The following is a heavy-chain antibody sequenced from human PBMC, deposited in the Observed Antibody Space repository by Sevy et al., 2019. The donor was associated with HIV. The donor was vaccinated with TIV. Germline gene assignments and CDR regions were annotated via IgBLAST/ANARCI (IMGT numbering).Heavy chain of an antibody. V-gene: IGHV3-49*04. CDR1: GFTFGDYC. Sequence: GGSLRLSCTASGFTFGDYCMSWVRQAPGKGLEWVAFLKSDVYGGTVDHAASVRGRFVISRDDSKTKAYLQMNDLKTEDTGVYYCTRWKAAQSIFDYWGQGALVTVSS. CDR3: TRWKAAQSIFDY. D-gene: IGHD6-13*01. J-gene: IGHJ4*02. CDR2: LKSDVYGGTV.